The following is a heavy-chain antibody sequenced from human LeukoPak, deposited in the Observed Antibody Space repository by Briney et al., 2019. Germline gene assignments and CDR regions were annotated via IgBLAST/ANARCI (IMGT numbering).Heavy chain of an antibody. CDR3: AKDKSQIFGVVITSHYGMDV. D-gene: IGHD3-3*01. CDR1: GFTFYDYA. J-gene: IGHJ6*02. Sequence: GGSLRLSCAASGFTFYDYAMHWVRHAPGKGLEWVSGISWNSGSIGYADSVKGRFTISRDNAKNSLYLQMNSLRAEDTALYYCAKDKSQIFGVVITSHYGMDVWGQGTTVTVSS. CDR2: ISWNSGSI. V-gene: IGHV3-9*01.